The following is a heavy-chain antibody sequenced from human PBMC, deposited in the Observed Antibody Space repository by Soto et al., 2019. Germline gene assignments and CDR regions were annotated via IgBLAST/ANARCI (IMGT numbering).Heavy chain of an antibody. Sequence: SETLSLTCSVPGGSINSRSYSWGWIRQPPGKGLEWIGNFYYNENTNYNPSLKSRVTISVDTSKNQFSLKLSSVTAADTAVYYCARVDWNDSHWGQGTLVTVSS. D-gene: IGHD1-1*01. CDR1: GGSINSRSYS. J-gene: IGHJ4*02. V-gene: IGHV4-39*07. CDR2: FYYNENT. CDR3: ARVDWNDSH.